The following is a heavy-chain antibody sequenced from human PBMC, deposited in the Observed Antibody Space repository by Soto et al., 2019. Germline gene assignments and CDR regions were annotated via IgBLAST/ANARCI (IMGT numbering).Heavy chain of an antibody. CDR1: GGTFSSYA. V-gene: IGHV1-69*13. D-gene: IGHD5-18*01. Sequence: SVKVSCKASGGTFSSYAISWVRQAPGQGLEWMGVIIPIFGTTNYAQKFQGRVTITADESASTVYMELSSLKSEDTAVYYCATPDTDVAGYWGQGTLVTVS. CDR3: ATPDTDVAGY. CDR2: IIPIFGTT. J-gene: IGHJ4*02.